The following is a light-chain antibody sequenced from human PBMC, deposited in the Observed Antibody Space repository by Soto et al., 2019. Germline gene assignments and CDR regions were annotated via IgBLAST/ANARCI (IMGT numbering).Light chain of an antibody. CDR2: AAS. V-gene: IGKV1-39*01. CDR1: QSITNS. Sequence: DIQMTQSPSSLSASVGYRVTITFRASQSITNSLNWYQQKPGKAPKLLIYAASSLRSGVPSRFSGSRSGTDFTLTTSSLQPEDFATYYCQQSYGTPRTFGQGTKVDI. J-gene: IGKJ1*01. CDR3: QQSYGTPRT.